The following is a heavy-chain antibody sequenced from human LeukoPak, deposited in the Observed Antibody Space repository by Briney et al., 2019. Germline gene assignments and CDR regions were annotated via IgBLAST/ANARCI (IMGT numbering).Heavy chain of an antibody. CDR2: IYYSGST. J-gene: IGHJ4*02. CDR1: GGSISSSSYY. CDR3: ARLRHQLAYY. D-gene: IGHD6-6*01. V-gene: IGHV4-39*01. Sequence: SETLSLTCTVSGGSISSSSYYWGWIRQPPGKGLEWIRSIYYSGSTYYNPSLKSRVTISVDTSKNQFSLKLSSVTAADTAVYYCARLRHQLAYYWGQGTLVTVSS.